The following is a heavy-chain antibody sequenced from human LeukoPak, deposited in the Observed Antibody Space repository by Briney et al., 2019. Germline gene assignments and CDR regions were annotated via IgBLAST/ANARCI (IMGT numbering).Heavy chain of an antibody. CDR1: GFTVSSYS. CDR2: ISSSSSTI. CDR3: ASGHDY. V-gene: IGHV3-48*02. Sequence: GGSLRLSCAASGFTVSSYSMNWVRQAPGKGLEWVSYISSSSSTIYYADSVRGRFTISRDNAENSLYLQMNSLRDEDTAVYYCASGHDYWGQGTLVTVSS. J-gene: IGHJ4*02.